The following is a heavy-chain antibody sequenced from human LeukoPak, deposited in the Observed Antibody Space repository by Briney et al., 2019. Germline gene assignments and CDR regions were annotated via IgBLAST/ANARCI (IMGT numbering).Heavy chain of an antibody. V-gene: IGHV4-39*01. J-gene: IGHJ4*02. CDR1: GGSISSSSYY. Sequence: PSENLSLTCTVSGGSISSSSYYWGWIRQPPGKGLEWIGSIYYSGSTYYNPSLKSRVTVSVDTSKNQFSLKLSSVTAADTAVYYCARRYCSGGSCYYFDYWGQGTLVTVSS. CDR2: IYYSGST. CDR3: ARRYCSGGSCYYFDY. D-gene: IGHD2-15*01.